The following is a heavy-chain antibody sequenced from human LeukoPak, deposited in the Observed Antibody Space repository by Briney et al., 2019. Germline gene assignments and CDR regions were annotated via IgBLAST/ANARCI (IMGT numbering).Heavy chain of an antibody. J-gene: IGHJ3*02. Sequence: SETLSLACTVSGGSISSYYWSWIRQPPGKGLEWIGYIYYSGSTNYNPSLKSRVTISVDTSKNQFSLKLSSVTAADTAVYYCAAGKVVPAAADAFDIWGQGTMVTVSS. CDR2: IYYSGST. CDR1: GGSISSYY. V-gene: IGHV4-59*01. D-gene: IGHD2-2*01. CDR3: AAGKVVPAAADAFDI.